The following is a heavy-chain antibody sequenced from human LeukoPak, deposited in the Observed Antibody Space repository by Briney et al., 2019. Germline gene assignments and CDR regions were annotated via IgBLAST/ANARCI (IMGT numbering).Heavy chain of an antibody. J-gene: IGHJ4*02. CDR1: GFTFSSYA. D-gene: IGHD3-10*01. V-gene: IGHV3-23*01. Sequence: GGSLRLSCAASGFTFSSYAMSWVRQAPGKGLEWVSAISGSGGSTYYADSVKGRFTNSRDNSKNTLYLQMNSLRAEDTAVYYCAKPCGGLWFGESAGFENWGQGTLVTVSP. CDR3: AKPCGGLWFGESAGFEN. CDR2: ISGSGGST.